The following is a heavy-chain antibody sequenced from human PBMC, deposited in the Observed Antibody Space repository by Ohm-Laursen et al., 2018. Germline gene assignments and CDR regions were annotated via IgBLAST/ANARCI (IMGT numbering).Heavy chain of an antibody. CDR3: AKDLASRIYSSGWLPYYFDY. J-gene: IGHJ4*02. CDR2: IIPIFGTA. CDR1: GGTFSSYA. V-gene: IGHV1-69*01. D-gene: IGHD6-19*01. Sequence: SSVKVSCKTSGGTFSSYAISWVRQAPGQGLEWMGGIIPIFGTANYAQKFQGRVTITADESTSTAYMELSSLRSEDTAVYYCAKDLASRIYSSGWLPYYFDYWGQGTLVTVSS.